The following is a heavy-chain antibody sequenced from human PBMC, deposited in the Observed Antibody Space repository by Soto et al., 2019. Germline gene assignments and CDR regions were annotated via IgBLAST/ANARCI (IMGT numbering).Heavy chain of an antibody. D-gene: IGHD2-2*01. V-gene: IGHV3-33*01. CDR1: GFTFSSYG. Sequence: GGSLRLSCAASGFTFSSYGMHWVRQAPGKGLEWVAVIWYDGSNDDYVDSVKGRFTISRDNSNNMLYLEMNRLRAEDTAIYYCTRGYCSSYSCYGAAMDVWGQG. J-gene: IGHJ6*02. CDR2: IWYDGSND. CDR3: TRGYCSSYSCYGAAMDV.